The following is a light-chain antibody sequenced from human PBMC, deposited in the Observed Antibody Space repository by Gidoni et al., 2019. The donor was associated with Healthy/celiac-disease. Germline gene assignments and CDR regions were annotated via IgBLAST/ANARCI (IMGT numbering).Light chain of an antibody. CDR2: EVS. Sequence: QSALTQPPSASGSPGQSVTISCTGTSSDVGGYNYVSWYQQHPGKAPKRMIYEVSKRPSGVPDRFSGSKSGNTASLTVSGLHAEDDADYYCSSYAGSNIVFSGGTKLTVL. V-gene: IGLV2-8*01. CDR3: SSYAGSNIV. CDR1: SSDVGGYNY. J-gene: IGLJ2*01.